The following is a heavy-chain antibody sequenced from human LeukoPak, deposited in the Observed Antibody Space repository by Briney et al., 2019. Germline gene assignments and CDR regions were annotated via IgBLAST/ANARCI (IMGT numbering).Heavy chain of an antibody. Sequence: SETLSLTCSVSSDSISSSSYLWVWVRQPPGKGLEWIGDIYSNGHTSYNPSLKSRAAISVDTSKNQFSLNLSSVTAADTAVYYCARRHYGSGNIDSWGQGTLVTVSS. CDR2: IYSNGHT. CDR3: ARRHYGSGNIDS. CDR1: SDSISSSSYL. D-gene: IGHD3-10*01. J-gene: IGHJ4*02. V-gene: IGHV4-39*01.